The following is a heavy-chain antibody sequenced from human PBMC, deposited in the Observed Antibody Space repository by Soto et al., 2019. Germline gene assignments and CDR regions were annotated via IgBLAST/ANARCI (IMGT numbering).Heavy chain of an antibody. J-gene: IGHJ6*02. V-gene: IGHV1-18*01. CDR2: ISAYNGNT. CDR3: ARALPRTRGGPCPVLSAMEV. Sequence: ASVKVSCKASGYTFTSYGISWVRQAPGQGLEWMGWISAYNGNTNYAQKLQGRVTMTTDTSTSTAYMELRSLRSDDTAVSHCARALPRTRGGPCPVLSAMEVWGQGTTVTVSS. D-gene: IGHD2-15*01. CDR1: GYTFTSYG.